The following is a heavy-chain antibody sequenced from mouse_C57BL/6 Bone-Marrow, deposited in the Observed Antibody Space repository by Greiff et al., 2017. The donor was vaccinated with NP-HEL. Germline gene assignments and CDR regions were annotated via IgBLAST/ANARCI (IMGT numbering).Heavy chain of an antibody. CDR1: GFTFSSYA. CDR3: ARFYDYGADY. Sequence: VESGGGLVKPGGSLKLSCAASGFTFSSYAMSWVRQTPEKRLEWVATISDGGSYTYYPDNVKGRFTISRDNAKNNLYLQMSHLKSEDTAMYYCARFYDYGADYWGQGTTLTVSS. CDR2: ISDGGSYT. J-gene: IGHJ2*01. V-gene: IGHV5-4*01. D-gene: IGHD2-4*01.